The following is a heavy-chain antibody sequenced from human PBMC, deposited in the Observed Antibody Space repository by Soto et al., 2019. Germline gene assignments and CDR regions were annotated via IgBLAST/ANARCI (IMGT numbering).Heavy chain of an antibody. D-gene: IGHD2-2*01. CDR3: ARHISSFRYYYYAMDV. CDR1: GYTFTDYW. J-gene: IGHJ6*02. CDR2: IYPGDSDT. V-gene: IGHV5-51*01. Sequence: GESLKISCKGSGYTFTDYWIGWVRQLPGKGLEWMGIIYPGDSDTRYSPSFQGHVTITVDKSTSTAYLQWNTLKASDTAMYYCARHISSFRYYYYAMDVWGQGTTVTVSS.